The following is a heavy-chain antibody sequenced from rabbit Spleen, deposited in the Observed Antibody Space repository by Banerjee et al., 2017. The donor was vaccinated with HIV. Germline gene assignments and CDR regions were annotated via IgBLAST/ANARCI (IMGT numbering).Heavy chain of an antibody. CDR2: IYAGSSGST. CDR1: CFSFRDSYV. D-gene: IGHD8-1*01. J-gene: IGHJ6*01. V-gene: IGHV1S45*01. Sequence: QPPLVSSGGVLVPPGASLPLSCTSSCFSFRDSYVICWVRPPPGKGLEWIASIYAGSSGSTYYATWAKGRFTISKTSSTTVTLQMTSLTVADTATYFCARDAGGSGASDGMEMWGPGTLVTVS. CDR3: ARDAGGSGASDGMEM.